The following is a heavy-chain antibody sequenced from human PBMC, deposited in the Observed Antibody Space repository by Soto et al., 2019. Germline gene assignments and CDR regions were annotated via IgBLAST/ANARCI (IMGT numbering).Heavy chain of an antibody. V-gene: IGHV3-48*01. J-gene: IGHJ6*03. CDR3: ARDFEDYGDYVDYYYYYMDV. Sequence: GGSLRLSCAASGFTFSSYSMNWVRQAPGKGLEWVSYISSSSSTIYYADSVKGRFTISRDNAKNSLYLQMNSLRAEDTAVYYCARDFEDYGDYVDYYYYYMDVWGKGTTVTVSS. D-gene: IGHD4-17*01. CDR1: GFTFSSYS. CDR2: ISSSSSTI.